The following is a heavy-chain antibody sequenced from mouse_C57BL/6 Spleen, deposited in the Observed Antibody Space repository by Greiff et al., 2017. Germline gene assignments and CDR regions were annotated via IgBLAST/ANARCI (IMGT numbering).Heavy chain of an antibody. Sequence: EVKLQESGPGLVKPSQSLSLTCSVTGYSITSGYYWNWIRQFPGNKLEWMGYISYDGSNNYNPSLKNRISITRDTSKNQFFLKLNSVTTEDTATYYCAREEGYYGSSSFAMDYWGQRTSVTVSS. CDR3: AREEGYYGSSSFAMDY. V-gene: IGHV3-6*01. CDR2: ISYDGSN. J-gene: IGHJ4*01. CDR1: GYSITSGYY. D-gene: IGHD1-1*01.